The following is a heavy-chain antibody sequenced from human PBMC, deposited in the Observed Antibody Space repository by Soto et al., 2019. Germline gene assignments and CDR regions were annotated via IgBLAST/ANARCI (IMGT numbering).Heavy chain of an antibody. CDR1: GGSIRSGEHY. J-gene: IGHJ6*03. V-gene: IGHV4-61*08. CDR3: ARGWWYSSSWYYYYYYMDV. Sequence: PSETLSLTCTVSGGSIRSGEHYWSWIRQPQGKGLEWIGYIYYSGSTNYNPSLKSRVTISVDTSKNQFSLKLSSVTAADTAVYYCARGWWYSSSWYYYYYYMDVWGKGTTVTVSS. CDR2: IYYSGST. D-gene: IGHD6-13*01.